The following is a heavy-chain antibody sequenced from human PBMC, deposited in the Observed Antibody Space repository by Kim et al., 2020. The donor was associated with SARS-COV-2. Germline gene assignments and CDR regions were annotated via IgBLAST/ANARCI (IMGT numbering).Heavy chain of an antibody. J-gene: IGHJ4*02. D-gene: IGHD2-2*01. CDR1: GGSFSGYY. CDR2: INHSGST. V-gene: IGHV4-34*01. Sequence: SETLSLTCAVYGGSFSGYYWSWIRQPPGKGLEWIGEINHSGSTNYNPSLKSRVTISVDTSKNQFSLKLSSVTAADTAVYYCARPGYCSSTSCQIKGYFDYWGQGTLVTVSS. CDR3: ARPGYCSSTSCQIKGYFDY.